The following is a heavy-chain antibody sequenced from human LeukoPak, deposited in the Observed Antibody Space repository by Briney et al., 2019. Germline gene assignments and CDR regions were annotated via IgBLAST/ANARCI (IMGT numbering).Heavy chain of an antibody. Sequence: LGGSLRLSYAASGFTFSSYWMHWVCQAPGKGLVWVSRINSDGTSTSYADSVKGRFTISRDNAKNTLSLQMNSLRAEDTAMYYCASGSPGYSSSWSNYWGQGTLVTVSS. D-gene: IGHD6-13*01. CDR2: INSDGTST. J-gene: IGHJ4*02. CDR3: ASGSPGYSSSWSNY. CDR1: GFTFSSYW. V-gene: IGHV3-74*01.